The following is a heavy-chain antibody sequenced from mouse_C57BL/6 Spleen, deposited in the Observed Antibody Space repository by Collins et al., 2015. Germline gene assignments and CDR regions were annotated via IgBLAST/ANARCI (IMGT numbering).Heavy chain of an antibody. CDR2: IFPGSGST. Sequence: CKASGYTFTDYYINWVKQRPGQGLEWIGWIFPGSGSTYYNEKFKGKATLTVDKSSSTAYMLLSSLTSEDSAVYFCARVLYDYEWYFDVWGTGTTVTVSS. CDR1: GYTFTDYY. V-gene: IGHV1-75*01. J-gene: IGHJ1*03. D-gene: IGHD2-4*01. CDR3: ARVLYDYEWYFDV.